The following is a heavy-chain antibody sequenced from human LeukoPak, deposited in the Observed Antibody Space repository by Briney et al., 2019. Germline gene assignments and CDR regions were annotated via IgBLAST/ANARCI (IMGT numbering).Heavy chain of an antibody. J-gene: IGHJ4*02. CDR3: ARGTMDYDFWSGSYYFDY. CDR1: GFTFEKYV. Sequence: GGSLRLSCVASGFTFEKYVMNWVRQAPGKGLEWVSSISSSSSYIYYADSVKGRFTISRDNAKNSLYLQMNSLRAEDTAVYYCARGTMDYDFWSGSYYFDYWGQGTLVTVSS. V-gene: IGHV3-21*01. CDR2: ISSSSSYI. D-gene: IGHD3-3*01.